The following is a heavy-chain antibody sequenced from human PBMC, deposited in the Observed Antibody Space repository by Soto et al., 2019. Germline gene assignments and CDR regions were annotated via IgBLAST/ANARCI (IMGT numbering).Heavy chain of an antibody. CDR2: INHSGST. V-gene: IGHV4-34*01. CDR1: VRSLNGYY. J-gene: IGHJ6*02. CDR3: ARVSGIYYYGMDV. D-gene: IGHD3-10*01. Sequence: SETLSLTCAINVRSLNGYYWSWIRQPPGKGLEWIGEINHSGSTNYNPSLKSRVTISVDTSKNQFSLKLSSVTAADTAVYYCARVSGIYYYGMDVWGQGTTVT.